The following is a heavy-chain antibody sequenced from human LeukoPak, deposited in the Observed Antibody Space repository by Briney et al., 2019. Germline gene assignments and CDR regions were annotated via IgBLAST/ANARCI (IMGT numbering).Heavy chain of an antibody. D-gene: IGHD2-8*01. CDR3: ARDNVPGYFDY. CDR1: GYSISRDYY. V-gene: IGHV4-38-2*02. CDR2: ISHTGTT. J-gene: IGHJ4*02. Sequence: SETLSLTCTVSGYSISRDYYWGWVRQPPGKGLEWIGSISHTGTTYYNPSLKSRVTISVDTSKNQFSLKLTSVTAADTAVYYCARDNVPGYFDYWGQGTLVTVSS.